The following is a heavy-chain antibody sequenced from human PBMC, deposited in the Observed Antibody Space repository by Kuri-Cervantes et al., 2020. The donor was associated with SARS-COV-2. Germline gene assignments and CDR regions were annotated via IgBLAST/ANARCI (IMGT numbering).Heavy chain of an antibody. D-gene: IGHD2-2*01. CDR3: AREGYCSSTSCSQGGPYAFGI. J-gene: IGHJ3*02. CDR1: GYTFTGYY. CDR2: MNPNSGNT. V-gene: IGHV1-8*03. Sequence: ASVKVSCKASGYTFTGYYMHWVRQTPGQGLEWMGWMNPNSGNTGYAQKFQGRVTITRDTSISTAYMELSSLRSEDTAVYYCAREGYCSSTSCSQGGPYAFGIWGQGTMVTVSS.